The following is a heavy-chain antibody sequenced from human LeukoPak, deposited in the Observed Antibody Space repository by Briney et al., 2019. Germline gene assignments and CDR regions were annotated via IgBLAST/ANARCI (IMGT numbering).Heavy chain of an antibody. CDR1: GGSISSSTYY. D-gene: IGHD2-21*02. Sequence: SETLSLTCSVSGGSISSSTYYWGWIRQPPGKGLEWIGSIYYSGSTYYNPSLKNRVTISVDTSKNQFSLKLSSVTAADTAVYYCARDRISCRDDCSIGLFDYWGQGTLVTVSS. V-gene: IGHV4-39*02. CDR2: IYYSGST. J-gene: IGHJ4*02. CDR3: ARDRISCRDDCSIGLFDY.